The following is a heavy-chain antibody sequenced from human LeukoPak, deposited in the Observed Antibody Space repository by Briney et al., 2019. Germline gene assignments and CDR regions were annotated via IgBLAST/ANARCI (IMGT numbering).Heavy chain of an antibody. CDR1: GGSISSGSYY. CDR2: IYPSGST. CDR3: AREAFGSGRDDAFDI. D-gene: IGHD3-10*01. J-gene: IGHJ3*02. Sequence: SETLSLTCTVSGGSISSGSYYWSWIRQPAGKGLEWIGRIYPSGSTNYNPSLKSRVTISVDTSKNQFSLRLSSVTAADTAVYYCAREAFGSGRDDAFDIWGQGTMVTVSS. V-gene: IGHV4-61*02.